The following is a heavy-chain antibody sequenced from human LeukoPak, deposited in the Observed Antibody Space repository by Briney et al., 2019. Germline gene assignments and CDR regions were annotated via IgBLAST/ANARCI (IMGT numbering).Heavy chain of an antibody. V-gene: IGHV4-39*07. CDR1: GGSISSSSYY. CDR3: ARDISYDFWSGAPTGA. D-gene: IGHD3-3*01. CDR2: IYYSGST. Sequence: SETLSLTCTVSGGSISSSSYYWGWIRQPPGKGLEWIGSIYYSGSTYYNPSLKSRVTISVDTSKNQFSLKLSSVTAADTAVYYCARDISYDFWSGAPTGAWGQGTLVTVSS. J-gene: IGHJ5*02.